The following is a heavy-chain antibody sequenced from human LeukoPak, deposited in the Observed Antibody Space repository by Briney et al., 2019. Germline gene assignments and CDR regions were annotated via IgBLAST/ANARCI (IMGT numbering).Heavy chain of an antibody. CDR3: TKTGTYSSSSGYIVS. V-gene: IGHV3-9*01. D-gene: IGHD6-6*01. CDR1: GFTFQNYA. J-gene: IGHJ4*02. Sequence: TGRSLRLSCAASGFTFQNYAMHWVRQLPGKGLEWVSGISWNSGNIGYADSVEGRFTLSRDNAKNSLYLQMNSLRAEDTALYFCTKTGTYSSSSGYIVSWGQGTLVTVCS. CDR2: ISWNSGNI.